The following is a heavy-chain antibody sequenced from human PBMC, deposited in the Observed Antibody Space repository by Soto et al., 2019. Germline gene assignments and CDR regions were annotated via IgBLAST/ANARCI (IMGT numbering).Heavy chain of an antibody. V-gene: IGHV3-30-3*01. J-gene: IGHJ6*02. Sequence: QVQLVESGGGVVQPGRSLRLSCAASGFTFSSYAMHWVRQAPGKGLEWVAVISYDGSNKYYADSVKGRFTISRDNSKNTLYLQMNSLRAEDTAVYYCARDVLDLITIVRGVISGGMDVWGQGTTVTVSS. CDR2: ISYDGSNK. CDR3: ARDVLDLITIVRGVISGGMDV. CDR1: GFTFSSYA. D-gene: IGHD3-10*01.